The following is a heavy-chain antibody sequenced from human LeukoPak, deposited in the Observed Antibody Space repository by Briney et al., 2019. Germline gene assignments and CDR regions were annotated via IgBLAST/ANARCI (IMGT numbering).Heavy chain of an antibody. J-gene: IGHJ4*02. CDR1: GFALSRYW. V-gene: IGHV3-7*01. CDR3: ARDFNYYDSSVNYFDY. D-gene: IGHD3-22*01. Sequence: GGSLRLSCAASGFALSRYWMSWVRQAPGKGLEWVANMKQDGSEKNYVDSVKGRFTISRDNAENSLHLQMNSLRAEDTAVYYCARDFNYYDSSVNYFDYWGQGSLVTVSS. CDR2: MKQDGSEK.